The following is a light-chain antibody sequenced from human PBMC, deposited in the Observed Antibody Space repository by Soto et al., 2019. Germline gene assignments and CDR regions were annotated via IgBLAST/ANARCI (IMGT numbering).Light chain of an antibody. CDR3: QQRSNWPPGWT. CDR1: QSVSSY. V-gene: IGKV3-11*01. CDR2: DAS. J-gene: IGKJ2*01. Sequence: EIVLTQSPATLSLSPGERATLSCRASQSVSSYLAWYQQKPGQAPRLLIYDASNRATGIPARFSGSGSGTDFTLTISSLEPEDFAVYYWQQRSNWPPGWTFGQGTKLEIK.